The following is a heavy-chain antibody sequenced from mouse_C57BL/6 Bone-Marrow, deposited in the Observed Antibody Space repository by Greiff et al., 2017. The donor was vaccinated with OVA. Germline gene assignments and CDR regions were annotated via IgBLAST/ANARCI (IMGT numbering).Heavy chain of an antibody. Sequence: LVESGAELARPGASVKLSCKASGYTFTSYGISWVKQRTGQGLEWIGEIYPRSGNTYYNEKFKGKATLTADKSSSTAYMELRSLTSEDSAVYFCARSYGYGRDYFDYWGQGTTLTVSS. CDR3: ARSYGYGRDYFDY. CDR2: IYPRSGNT. CDR1: GYTFTSYG. D-gene: IGHD2-2*01. V-gene: IGHV1-81*01. J-gene: IGHJ2*01.